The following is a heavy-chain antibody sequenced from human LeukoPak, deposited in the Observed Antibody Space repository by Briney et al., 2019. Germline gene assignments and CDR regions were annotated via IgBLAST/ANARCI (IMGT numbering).Heavy chain of an antibody. CDR2: IYHSGST. Sequence: SETLSLTCTVSGGSISSYYWSWIRQPPGKGLEWIGSIYHSGSTYYNPSLKSRVTISADTSKNQFSLKLSSVTAADTAVYYCASAVVTPLQAYYFDHWGQGALVTVSS. D-gene: IGHD4-23*01. J-gene: IGHJ4*02. CDR3: ASAVVTPLQAYYFDH. V-gene: IGHV4-59*08. CDR1: GGSISSYY.